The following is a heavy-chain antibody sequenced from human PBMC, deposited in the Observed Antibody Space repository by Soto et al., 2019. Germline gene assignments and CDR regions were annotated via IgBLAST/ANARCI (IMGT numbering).Heavy chain of an antibody. V-gene: IGHV4-30-2*01. J-gene: IGHJ2*01. CDR1: GGSINSGGYS. D-gene: IGHD1-1*01. Sequence: QLQLQESGSGLVKPSQTLSLTCAVSGGSINSGGYSWSWIRQPPGKGLEWIGYIYHSGTTYYNPSLKSRVTISVDWTKNQFSLNLISVSAAATAVYYCARATYNSVGYFDLWGRGSLVPVSS. CDR3: ARATYNSVGYFDL. CDR2: IYHSGTT.